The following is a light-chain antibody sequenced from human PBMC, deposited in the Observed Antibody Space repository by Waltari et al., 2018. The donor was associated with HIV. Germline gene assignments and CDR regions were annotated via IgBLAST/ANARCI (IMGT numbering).Light chain of an antibody. CDR2: EVS. J-gene: IGLJ3*02. Sequence: QSALTQPASVSGSPGQSITISCTGTSSDVGSYNLVSWYQQHPGKAPKLMIYEVSKRPSGVSNRVSGSKSGNTASLTISGLQAEDEADYYCCSYAGSSTWVFGGGTKLTV. V-gene: IGLV2-23*02. CDR1: SSDVGSYNL. CDR3: CSYAGSSTWV.